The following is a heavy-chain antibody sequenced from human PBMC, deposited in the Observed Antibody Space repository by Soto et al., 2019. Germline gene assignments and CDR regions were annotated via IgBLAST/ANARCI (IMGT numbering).Heavy chain of an antibody. CDR2: LYWDDDK. CDR3: VQSLCGSECLKIYSSHDYNGLYV. V-gene: IGHV2-5*02. CDR1: GLSLRTTGVG. D-gene: IGHD2-21*01. J-gene: IGHJ6*02. Sequence: QVTLKESGPTLVKPTQTLTLTCTVSGLSLRTTGVGVGWVRQPPGKALEWLALLYWDDDKRYSPSLRSRLTSAKDTSDKQVVLTMTNMDTTDTAIYYCVQSLCGSECLKIYSSHDYNGLYVWVQGTTVTVS.